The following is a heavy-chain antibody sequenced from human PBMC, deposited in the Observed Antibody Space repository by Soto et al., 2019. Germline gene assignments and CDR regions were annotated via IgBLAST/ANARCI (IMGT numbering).Heavy chain of an antibody. CDR1: GDTFSFYT. J-gene: IGHJ4*02. CDR2: VNPILSMS. CDR3: AREKVGANDY. D-gene: IGHD1-26*01. V-gene: IGHV1-69*02. Sequence: ASVKVSCKASGDTFSFYTINWVRQAPGLGLEWMGRVNPILSMSNYAQKFQGRVTMTGNTSISTAYMELNSLRSEDTAVYYCAREKVGANDYWGQGTLVTVSS.